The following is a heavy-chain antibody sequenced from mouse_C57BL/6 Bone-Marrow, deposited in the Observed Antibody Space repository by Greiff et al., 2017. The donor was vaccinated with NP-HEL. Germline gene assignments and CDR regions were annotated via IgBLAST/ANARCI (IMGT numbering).Heavy chain of an antibody. D-gene: IGHD1-1*01. V-gene: IGHV5-6*01. Sequence: EVKLVESGGDLVKPGGSLKLSCAASGFTFSSYGMSWVRQTPDKRLEWVATISSGGSYTYYPDSVKGRFTISRDNAKNTLYLQMSSLKSEDTAMYYCARHPYGSSYYFDYWGQGTTLTVSS. CDR2: ISSGGSYT. CDR1: GFTFSSYG. CDR3: ARHPYGSSYYFDY. J-gene: IGHJ2*01.